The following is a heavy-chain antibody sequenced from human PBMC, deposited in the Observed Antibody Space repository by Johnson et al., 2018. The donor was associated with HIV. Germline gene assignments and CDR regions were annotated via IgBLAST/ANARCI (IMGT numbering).Heavy chain of an antibody. CDR1: GFTFADFA. Sequence: VQLVESGGVVVQPGGSLRLSCVASGFTFADFAMHWVRQAPGKGLEWVSGINWNGGSTGYADSVKGRFTISRDNAKNSLYLQMNNLRAEDTALYSCARRWELHSNAFDIWGQGTMVTVSS. J-gene: IGHJ3*02. CDR2: INWNGGST. V-gene: IGHV3-20*04. CDR3: ARRWELHSNAFDI. D-gene: IGHD1-26*01.